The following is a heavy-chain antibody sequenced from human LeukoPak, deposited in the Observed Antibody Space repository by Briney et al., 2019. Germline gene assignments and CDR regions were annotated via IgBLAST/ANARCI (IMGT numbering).Heavy chain of an antibody. D-gene: IGHD3-10*01. CDR1: GYTFTGYY. J-gene: IGHJ5*02. CDR2: INPDSGGT. V-gene: IGHV1-2*06. CDR3: AREPATMVRGVLLGRFDP. Sequence: GVSVKVSCKASGYTFTGYYMHWVRQAPGQGLEWMGRINPDSGGTNYAQKFQGRVTMTRDTSISTAYMDLRRLRSDDTAVYYCAREPATMVRGVLLGRFDPWGQGTLVTVSS.